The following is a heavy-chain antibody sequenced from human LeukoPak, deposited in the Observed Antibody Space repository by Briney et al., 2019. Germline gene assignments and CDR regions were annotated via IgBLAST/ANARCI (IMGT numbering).Heavy chain of an antibody. CDR1: GFTFSSYG. CDR2: IRYDGSNK. Sequence: PGGSLRLSCAASGFTFSSYGVHWVRQAPGKGLEWVAFIRYDGSNKYYADSVKGRFTISRDNSKNTLYLQMNSLRAEDTAVYYCAKESRDCSSTSCRINGPGDWFDPWGQGTLVTVSS. V-gene: IGHV3-30*02. D-gene: IGHD2-2*01. J-gene: IGHJ5*02. CDR3: AKESRDCSSTSCRINGPGDWFDP.